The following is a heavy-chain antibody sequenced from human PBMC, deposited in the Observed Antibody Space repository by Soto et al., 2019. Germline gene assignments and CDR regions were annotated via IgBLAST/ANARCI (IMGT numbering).Heavy chain of an antibody. CDR1: GYTFTSYG. CDR3: ARDQCSSTSCYVRGESNWFDP. V-gene: IGHV1-18*01. D-gene: IGHD2-2*01. J-gene: IGHJ5*02. Sequence: QVQLVQSGAEVKKPGASVKVSCKASGYTFTSYGISWVRQAPGQGLEWMGWISAYNGSTNYAQKLQGRVTMTTDTSTSTAYMELRSLRSDDTAVYYCARDQCSSTSCYVRGESNWFDPWGQGTLVTVSS. CDR2: ISAYNGST.